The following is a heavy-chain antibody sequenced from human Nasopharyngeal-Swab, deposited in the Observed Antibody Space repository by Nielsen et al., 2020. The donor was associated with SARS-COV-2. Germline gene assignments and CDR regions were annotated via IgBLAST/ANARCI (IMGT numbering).Heavy chain of an antibody. Sequence: SVKVSCKASGYTFTGYYMHWVRQAPGQGLEWMGWINPNSGGTNYAQKFQDRVTMTRDTSISTAYMELSRLRSDDTAVYYCARQGLGISQLGDWGQGTLVTVSS. V-gene: IGHV1-2*02. CDR3: ARQGLGISQLGD. J-gene: IGHJ4*02. CDR1: GYTFTGYY. CDR2: INPNSGGT. D-gene: IGHD2/OR15-2a*01.